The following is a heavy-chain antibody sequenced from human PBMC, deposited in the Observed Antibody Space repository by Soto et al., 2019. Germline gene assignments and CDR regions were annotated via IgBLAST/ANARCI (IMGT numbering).Heavy chain of an antibody. CDR1: GYTFTGYY. Sequence: GASVKVSCKASGYTFTGYYMHWVRQAPGQGLEWMGWINPNSGGTNYAQKFQGRVTMTRDTSISTAYMELSRLRSDDTAVYYCARVYVDTASIDYYGMDVWGQGTTVTVSS. V-gene: IGHV1-2*02. CDR3: ARVYVDTASIDYYGMDV. D-gene: IGHD5-18*01. CDR2: INPNSGGT. J-gene: IGHJ6*02.